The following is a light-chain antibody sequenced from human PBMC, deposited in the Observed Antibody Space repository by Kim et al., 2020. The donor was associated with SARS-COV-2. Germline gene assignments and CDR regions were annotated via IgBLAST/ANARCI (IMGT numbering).Light chain of an antibody. CDR1: QSVSSTF. Sequence: EIVLTQSPGTLSLSPGERATLSCRASQSVSSTFLAWYQQKPGQAPRLLIYGASRRATGIPDRFSGSGSGTDFTLSISRLESEDFAVYYCQHYGTSSGAFGQGTKVDIK. J-gene: IGKJ1*01. V-gene: IGKV3-20*01. CDR2: GAS. CDR3: QHYGTSSGA.